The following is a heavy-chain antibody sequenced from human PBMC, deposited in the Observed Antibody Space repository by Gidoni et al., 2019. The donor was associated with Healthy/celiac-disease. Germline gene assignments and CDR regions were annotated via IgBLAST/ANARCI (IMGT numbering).Heavy chain of an antibody. CDR3: AIERRSIAALYAFDI. Sequence: QVQLQESGPGLVKPSQTLSLTCTVSGGSISSGSYSWSWIRQPAGKGLEWIGRIYTSGSTNYNPSLKSRVTISVDTSKNQFSLKLSSVTAADTAVYYCAIERRSIAALYAFDIWGQGTMVTVSS. D-gene: IGHD6-6*01. CDR2: IYTSGST. V-gene: IGHV4-61*02. J-gene: IGHJ3*02. CDR1: GGSISSGSYS.